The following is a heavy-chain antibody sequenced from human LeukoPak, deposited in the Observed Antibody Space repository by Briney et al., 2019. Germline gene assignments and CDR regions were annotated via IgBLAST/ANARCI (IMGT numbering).Heavy chain of an antibody. Sequence: GGSLGLPCAASGFTFSSYAMNWVRQAPGKGLEWVSGISASGGYTYYADSVKGRFTISRDNSKNTLYLQMNSLRVEDTAVYYCAKDRLPLSSAYYYVPFDYWGQGTLVTVSS. J-gene: IGHJ4*02. D-gene: IGHD3-22*01. CDR3: AKDRLPLSSAYYYVPFDY. CDR2: ISASGGYT. CDR1: GFTFSSYA. V-gene: IGHV3-23*01.